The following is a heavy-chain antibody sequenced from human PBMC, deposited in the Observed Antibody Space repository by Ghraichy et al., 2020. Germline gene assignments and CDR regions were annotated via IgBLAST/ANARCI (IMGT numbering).Heavy chain of an antibody. D-gene: IGHD3-16*01. CDR2: INPDGSEK. CDR1: GFTFSRYW. CDR3: VGGHYGMDV. J-gene: IGHJ6*02. V-gene: IGHV3-7*03. Sequence: GGSLRLSCAASGFTFSRYWMTWVRQAPGKGLEWVATINPDGSEKYYVDSVRGRFTISRDNARNSLSLQMSNLRAEDTAVHYCVGGHYGMDVWGQGTTVTVSS.